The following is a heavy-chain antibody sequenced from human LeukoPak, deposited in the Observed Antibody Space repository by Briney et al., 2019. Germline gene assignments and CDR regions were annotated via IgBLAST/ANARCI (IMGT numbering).Heavy chain of an antibody. Sequence: GGSLRLSCAASGFTFRSFAMHWVRQAPGKGLEWVAIISYDGTKKSYTDFVKGRFTISRDSSKNTLDLQVNSLKTEDTAVYYCARDGGIYYFDSWGQGTLVTVSS. D-gene: IGHD3-16*01. V-gene: IGHV3-30*04. CDR3: ARDGGIYYFDS. CDR2: ISYDGTKK. J-gene: IGHJ4*02. CDR1: GFTFRSFA.